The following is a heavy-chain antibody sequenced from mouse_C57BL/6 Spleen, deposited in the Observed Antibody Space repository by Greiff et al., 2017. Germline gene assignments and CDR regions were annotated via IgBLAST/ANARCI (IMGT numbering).Heavy chain of an antibody. Sequence: EVHLVESGGGLVKPGGSLKLSCAASGFTFSSYAMSWVRQTPEKRLEWVATISDGGSYTYYPDNVKGRFTISRDNAKNNLYLQMSHLKSEDTAMYYCARDRGDSYDGYYGFAYWGQGTLVTVSA. J-gene: IGHJ3*01. D-gene: IGHD2-3*01. V-gene: IGHV5-4*01. CDR2: ISDGGSYT. CDR3: ARDRGDSYDGYYGFAY. CDR1: GFTFSSYA.